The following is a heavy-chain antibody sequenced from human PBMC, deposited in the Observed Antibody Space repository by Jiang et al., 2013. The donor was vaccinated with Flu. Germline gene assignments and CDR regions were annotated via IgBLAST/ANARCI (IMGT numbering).Heavy chain of an antibody. CDR3: ARNWNDISVSAGGEAFDI. CDR2: VTSGSSYI. V-gene: IGHV3-21*01. CDR1: GFTFSSYS. D-gene: IGHD1-1*01. Sequence: RLSCAASGFTFSSYSMNWVRQAPGKGLEWVSSVTSGSSYIYYADSVKGRFTISRDNAKNSLYLLMNSLRAEDTALYYCARNWNDISVSAGGEAFDIWGQGTMVTVSS. J-gene: IGHJ3*02.